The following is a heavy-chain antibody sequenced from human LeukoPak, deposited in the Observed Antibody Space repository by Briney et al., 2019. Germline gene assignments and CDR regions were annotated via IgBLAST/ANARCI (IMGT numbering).Heavy chain of an antibody. V-gene: IGHV1-46*01. CDR3: ARDYYGSKSSSFDP. CDR1: GYTFSSYY. CDR2: INPSDGST. Sequence: ASVKVSCKASGYTFSSYYMHWVRQAPGQGLEWMGIINPSDGSTTYAQKFQGRVTMTRNTSIDTAYMELSSLRYEDTAVYYCARDYYGSKSSSFDPWGQGTLITVSS. J-gene: IGHJ5*02. D-gene: IGHD3-10*01.